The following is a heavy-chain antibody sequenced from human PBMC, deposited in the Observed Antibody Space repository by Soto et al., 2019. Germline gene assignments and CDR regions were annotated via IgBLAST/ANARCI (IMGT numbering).Heavy chain of an antibody. V-gene: IGHV3-21*06. J-gene: IGHJ4*02. D-gene: IGHD7-27*01. CDR2: ISSTTNYI. CDR3: ARESEDLTSDFDY. Sequence: GALLLSCTASGFTFTRYSMNWVRQAPGKGLEWVSSISSTTNYIYYGDSMKGRFTISRDNAKNSLYLEMNSLRAEDKAVYYCARESEDLTSDFDYWGQGTPVTVSS. CDR1: GFTFTRYS.